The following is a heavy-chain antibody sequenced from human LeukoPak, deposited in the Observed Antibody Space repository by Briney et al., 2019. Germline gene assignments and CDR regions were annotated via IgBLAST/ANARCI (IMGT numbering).Heavy chain of an antibody. Sequence: SQTLSLTCTVSGGSISSGDYYCSWIRQPPGKGLEWIGYIYYSGSTYYNPSLKSRVTISVDASKNQFSLKLSSVTAADTAVYYCAREWYCSSTSCYDYYYYYMDVWGKGTTVTVSS. CDR2: IYYSGST. CDR1: GGSISSGDYY. V-gene: IGHV4-30-4*08. J-gene: IGHJ6*03. D-gene: IGHD2-2*01. CDR3: AREWYCSSTSCYDYYYYYMDV.